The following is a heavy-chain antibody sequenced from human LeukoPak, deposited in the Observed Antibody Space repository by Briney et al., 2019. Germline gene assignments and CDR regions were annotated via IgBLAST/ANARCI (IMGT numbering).Heavy chain of an antibody. D-gene: IGHD6-19*01. CDR1: AFIISDNF. CDR2: IYRDGST. Sequence: GGSLRLSCAASAFIISDNFMNWVRQAPGKGLEWVSVIYRDGSTYYADSVKGRFTISRDNSKNTLYLQMNSLSAEDTAVYYCARDSSGTQVFDLWGPGTLVTVSP. J-gene: IGHJ4*02. V-gene: IGHV3-53*01. CDR3: ARDSSGTQVFDL.